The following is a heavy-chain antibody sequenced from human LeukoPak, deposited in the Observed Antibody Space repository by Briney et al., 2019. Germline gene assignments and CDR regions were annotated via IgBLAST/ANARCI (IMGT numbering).Heavy chain of an antibody. CDR2: LNNDGKRT. J-gene: IGHJ4*02. D-gene: IGHD4-23*01. CDR1: GLTLSDYW. CDR3: ARGADFGGYVDF. Sequence: GGSLRLSCTASGLTLSDYWMHWFRRVPGKGLLWVSRLNNDGKRTNYADSVKGRFTISRDNAKNTVYLQMNSLTVQDSAVYYCARGADFGGYVDFWGQGTLVTVSS. V-gene: IGHV3-74*01.